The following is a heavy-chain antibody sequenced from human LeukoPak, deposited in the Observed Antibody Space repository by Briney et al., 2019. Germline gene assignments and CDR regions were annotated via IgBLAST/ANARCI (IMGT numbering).Heavy chain of an antibody. CDR1: GYTFTSYA. Sequence: ASVKVSCKASGYTFTSYAMNWVRQAPGQGLEWMGWINPNSGGTNYAQKFQGRVTMTRDTSISTAYMELSRLRSDDTAVYYCALYSGSSRYVVGYYFDYWGQGTLVTVSS. D-gene: IGHD1-26*01. CDR3: ALYSGSSRYVVGYYFDY. CDR2: INPNSGGT. J-gene: IGHJ4*02. V-gene: IGHV1-2*02.